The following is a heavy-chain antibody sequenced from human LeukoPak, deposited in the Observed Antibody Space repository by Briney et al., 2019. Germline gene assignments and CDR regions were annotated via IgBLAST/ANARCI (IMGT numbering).Heavy chain of an antibody. CDR2: IIPIFGTA. D-gene: IGHD3-22*01. CDR3: ASSDSSGYVPDHHDAFDI. CDR1: GDTFSSYA. Sequence: GASVKVSCKASGDTFSSYAISWVRQAPGQGLEWMGGIIPIFGTANYAQKFQGRVTITADESTSTAYMELSSLRSEDTAVYYCASSDSSGYVPDHHDAFDIWGQGTMVTVSS. J-gene: IGHJ3*02. V-gene: IGHV1-69*13.